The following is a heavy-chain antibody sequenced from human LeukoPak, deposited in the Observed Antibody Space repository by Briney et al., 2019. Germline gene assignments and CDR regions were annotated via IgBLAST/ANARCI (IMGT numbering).Heavy chain of an antibody. CDR3: ARVGDSSGYSVLDS. CDR1: GLSISGYY. D-gene: IGHD3-22*01. V-gene: IGHV4-59*01. J-gene: IGHJ4*02. Sequence: SETLSLTCTVSGLSISGYYWSWIRRPPGKGLEWVGHIYYSGSADYNASLKSRATMFVDTSKNEFSLTLRSVTAADTAVYYCARVGDSSGYSVLDSWGQGTLVTVSS. CDR2: IYYSGSA.